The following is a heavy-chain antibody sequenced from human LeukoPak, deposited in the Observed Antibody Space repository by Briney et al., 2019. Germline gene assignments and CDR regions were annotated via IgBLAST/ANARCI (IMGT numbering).Heavy chain of an antibody. CDR2: IYYSGST. D-gene: IGHD2/OR15-2a*01. J-gene: IGHJ2*01. CDR1: GGSITTSSYY. V-gene: IGHV4-39*01. CDR3: ARAFRARYFDL. Sequence: SETLSLTCTVSGGSITTSSYYWGWIRQPPGKGLEWIGIIYYSGSTYYNPSLKGRVTISVDTSKNQSSLKLSSVTAADTAVYCCARAFRARYFDLWGRGTLVTVSS.